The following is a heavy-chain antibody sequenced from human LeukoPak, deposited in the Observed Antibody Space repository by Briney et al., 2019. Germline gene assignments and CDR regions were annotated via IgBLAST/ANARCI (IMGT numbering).Heavy chain of an antibody. D-gene: IGHD5-12*01. J-gene: IGHJ4*02. CDR2: IKSKTDDGTT. Sequence: GGSLRLSCAASGFTFSNAWMSWVRQAPGKGLEWVGRIKSKTDDGTTDYAAPVKGRFTISRDDSKNTLYLQMNSLKTEDTAVYYCTRTSGYSGYDFDYWGQGTLVTVSS. CDR1: GFTFSNAW. V-gene: IGHV3-15*01. CDR3: TRTSGYSGYDFDY.